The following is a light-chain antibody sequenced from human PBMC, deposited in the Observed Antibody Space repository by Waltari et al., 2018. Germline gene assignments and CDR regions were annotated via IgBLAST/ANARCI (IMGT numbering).Light chain of an antibody. CDR2: LNIDGSH. Sequence: QLVLTQSPSASASLGASVKLTCTLSSGNSSYAIAWHQQQPEKGPRYLMKLNIDGSHSKGDGIPDRFSGSSSGAERYLTISSLQSEDEADYYCQTWGTGIRVFGGGTKLTVL. CDR1: SGNSSYA. V-gene: IGLV4-69*01. J-gene: IGLJ3*02. CDR3: QTWGTGIRV.